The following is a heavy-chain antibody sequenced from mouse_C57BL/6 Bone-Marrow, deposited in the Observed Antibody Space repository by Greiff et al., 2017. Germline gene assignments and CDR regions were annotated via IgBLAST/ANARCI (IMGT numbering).Heavy chain of an antibody. V-gene: IGHV1-7*01. J-gene: IGHJ4*01. CDR3: ARDYYGYDGSLSMDY. D-gene: IGHD2-2*01. Sequence: QVQLQQSGAELAKPGASVKLSCKASGYTFTSYWMHWVKQRPGQGLEWIGYINPSSGYIKYNQKFKDKVTLTADKSSSTAYMQLSSLTYEDSAVYYCARDYYGYDGSLSMDYWGQGTSVTVSS. CDR1: GYTFTSYW. CDR2: INPSSGYI.